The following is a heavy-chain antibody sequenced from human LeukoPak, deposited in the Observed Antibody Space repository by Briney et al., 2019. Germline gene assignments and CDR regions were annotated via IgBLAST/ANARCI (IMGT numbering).Heavy chain of an antibody. Sequence: GASVKVSCKASGYAFTSYGISWVRQAPGQGLEWMGWISAYNGNTNYAQKLQGRDTMTTDTSTSTAYMELRSLRSDDTAVYYCAAHSSGLFDYWGQGTLVTVSS. CDR2: ISAYNGNT. CDR3: AAHSSGLFDY. J-gene: IGHJ4*02. V-gene: IGHV1-18*01. CDR1: GYAFTSYG. D-gene: IGHD6-19*01.